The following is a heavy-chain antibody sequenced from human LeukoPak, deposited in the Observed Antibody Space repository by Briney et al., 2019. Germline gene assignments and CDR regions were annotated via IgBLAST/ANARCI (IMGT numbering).Heavy chain of an antibody. D-gene: IGHD6-25*01. V-gene: IGHV1-3*01. CDR2: INAGNGNT. CDR1: GYTFTSYA. CDR3: ARSQPSGGYYYYGMDV. Sequence: ASVKVSFTASGYTFTSYAMHWVRQAPGQRLEWMGWINAGNGNTKYSQKFQGRVTITRDTSASTAYMELSSLRSEDTAVYYCARSQPSGGYYYYGMDVWGKGTTVTVSS. J-gene: IGHJ6*04.